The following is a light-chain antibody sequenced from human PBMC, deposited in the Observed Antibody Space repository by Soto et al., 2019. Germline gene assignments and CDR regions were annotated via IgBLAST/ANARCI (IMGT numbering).Light chain of an antibody. V-gene: IGKV3-20*01. CDR1: QSVADNH. CDR3: HHYTRSPIFT. J-gene: IGKJ3*01. CDR2: DAS. Sequence: EVVLTQSPGTLSLSAGERATLSCRASQSVADNHLAWYQQKPVQAPRLLIYDASTRAAGIPDRFSGSGSGTYFTLTISRLEPEDFGVYFCHHYTRSPIFTFGPGTTVD.